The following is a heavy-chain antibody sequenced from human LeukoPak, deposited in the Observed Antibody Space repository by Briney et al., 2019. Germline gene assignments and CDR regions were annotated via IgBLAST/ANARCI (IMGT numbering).Heavy chain of an antibody. CDR1: GGSISSYY. D-gene: IGHD3-22*01. J-gene: IGHJ4*02. CDR3: ARDNFRYDSSGFYPFDY. CDR2: IYTSGST. Sequence: SETLSLTCTVSGGSISSYYWSWIRQSAGKGLEWIGRIYTSGSTNYNPSLKSRVTMSVDTSKNQFSLKLSSVTAADTAVYYCARDNFRYDSSGFYPFDYWGQGTLVTVSS. V-gene: IGHV4-4*07.